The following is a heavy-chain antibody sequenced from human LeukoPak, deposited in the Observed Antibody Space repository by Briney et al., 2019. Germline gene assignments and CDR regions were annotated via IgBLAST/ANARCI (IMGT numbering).Heavy chain of an antibody. CDR1: GFTFSNYA. Sequence: GGSLRLSCAASGFTFSNYAMSWVRQAPGQGLEWVSAISGSGGSTYYADSVKGRFTISRDNSKNTLYLQMNSLRAEDTAVYYCAKQKTAYYYYMDVWGKGTTVTVSS. D-gene: IGHD2-21*02. J-gene: IGHJ6*03. CDR2: ISGSGGST. CDR3: AKQKTAYYYYMDV. V-gene: IGHV3-23*01.